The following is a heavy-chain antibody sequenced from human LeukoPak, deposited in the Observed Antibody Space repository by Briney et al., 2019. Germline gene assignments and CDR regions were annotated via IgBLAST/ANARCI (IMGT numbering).Heavy chain of an antibody. V-gene: IGHV1-69*13. CDR2: IIPIVGTT. D-gene: IGHD3-22*01. CDR3: ARGGYYYDSSGYSRLPDY. Sequence: SVKVSCKASGGTFISYAFSWVRQAPGQGLEWMGGIIPIVGTTNYAQMFQGRVTITADESTSTAYMELSSLRSEDTAVYYCARGGYYYDSSGYSRLPDYWGQGTLVTVSA. J-gene: IGHJ4*02. CDR1: GGTFISYA.